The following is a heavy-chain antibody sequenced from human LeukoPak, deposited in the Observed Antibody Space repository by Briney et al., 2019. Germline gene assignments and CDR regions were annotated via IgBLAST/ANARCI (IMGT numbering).Heavy chain of an antibody. J-gene: IGHJ4*02. D-gene: IGHD6-13*01. V-gene: IGHV1-8*01. CDR1: GYTFTSYE. CDR3: ARSIETLTYSSSWYFPVDY. CDR2: MNPNSGNT. Sequence: ASVKVSCKASGYTFTSYEINWVRQATGQGLEWMGWMNPNSGNTGYAQKFQGRVTMTRNTSISTAYMELSSLRSEDTAVYYCARSIETLTYSSSWYFPVDYWGQGTLVTVSS.